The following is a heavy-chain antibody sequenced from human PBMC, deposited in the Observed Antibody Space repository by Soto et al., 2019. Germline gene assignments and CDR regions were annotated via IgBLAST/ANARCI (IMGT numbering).Heavy chain of an antibody. V-gene: IGHV4-34*01. Sequence: SETLSLTCAVYGGCFSGYYWSWIRQPPGKGLEWIGEINHSGSTNYNPSLKSRVTISVDTSKNQFSLKLSSVTAADTAVYYCASSRVVTATPFDIWGQGTMVT. J-gene: IGHJ3*02. CDR3: ASSRVVTATPFDI. CDR1: GGCFSGYY. CDR2: INHSGST. D-gene: IGHD2-21*02.